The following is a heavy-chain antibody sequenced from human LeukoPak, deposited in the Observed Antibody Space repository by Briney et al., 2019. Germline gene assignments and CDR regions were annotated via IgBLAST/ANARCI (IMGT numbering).Heavy chain of an antibody. CDR1: GYSFTSHW. J-gene: IGHJ4*02. V-gene: IGHV5-10-1*01. Sequence: GESLKISCKGSGYSFTSHWTSWVRQMPGKGLEWMGRIDPSDSYTNYSPSLQGYVTIPADKSISTAYLQWSSLKASDTAMYYCARIYSSDWPNYFDSWGQGTLVTVSS. D-gene: IGHD6-19*01. CDR3: ARIYSSDWPNYFDS. CDR2: IDPSDSYT.